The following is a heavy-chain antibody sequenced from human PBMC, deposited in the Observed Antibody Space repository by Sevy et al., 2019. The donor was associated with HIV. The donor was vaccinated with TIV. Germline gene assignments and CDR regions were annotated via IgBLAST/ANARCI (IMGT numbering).Heavy chain of an antibody. V-gene: IGHV4-61*01. Sequence: SETLSLTCTVSGGSVSSGSYYWSWIRQPPGKGLEWMGYIYYSGSTNYNPSLKSRVTISVDTSKNQFSLKLSSVTAADTAVYYCARDKADTAMVNWFDPWGQGTLVTVSS. CDR1: GGSVSSGSYY. D-gene: IGHD5-18*01. CDR2: IYYSGST. J-gene: IGHJ5*02. CDR3: ARDKADTAMVNWFDP.